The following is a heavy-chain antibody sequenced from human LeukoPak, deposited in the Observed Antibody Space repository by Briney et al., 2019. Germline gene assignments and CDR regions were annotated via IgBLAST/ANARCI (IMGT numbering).Heavy chain of an antibody. Sequence: GGSLRLSRAASGFTFSSYAMHWVRQAPGKGLEWVAVISYDGSNKYYADSVKGRFTISRDNSKNTLYLQMNSLRAEDTAVYYCARDFEGGSYPTYFDYWGQGTLVTVSS. J-gene: IGHJ4*02. CDR2: ISYDGSNK. V-gene: IGHV3-30-3*01. CDR3: ARDFEGGSYPTYFDY. CDR1: GFTFSSYA. D-gene: IGHD1-26*01.